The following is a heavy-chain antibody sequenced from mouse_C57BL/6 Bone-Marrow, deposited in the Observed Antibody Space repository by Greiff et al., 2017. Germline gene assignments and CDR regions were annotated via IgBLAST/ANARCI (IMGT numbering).Heavy chain of an antibody. J-gene: IGHJ4*01. CDR2: IDPANGNT. CDR3: ARERADLLLRLYAMDY. CDR1: GFNIKNTY. D-gene: IGHD1-1*01. V-gene: IGHV14-3*01. Sequence: EVQLKESVAELVRPGASVKLSCTASGFNIKNTYMHWVKQRPEQGLEWIGRIDPANGNTKYAPKFQGKATITADTSSNTAYLQLSSLTSEDTAIYYCARERADLLLRLYAMDYWGQGTSVTVSS.